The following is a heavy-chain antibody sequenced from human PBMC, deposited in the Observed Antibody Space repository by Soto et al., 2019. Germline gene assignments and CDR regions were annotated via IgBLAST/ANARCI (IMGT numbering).Heavy chain of an antibody. CDR3: ARATVVGATHSWGYYYYGMDV. CDR1: GGTFSSYA. CDR2: IIPIFGTA. J-gene: IGHJ6*02. V-gene: IGHV1-69*13. Sequence: SVKVSCKASGGTFSSYAISWVRQAPGQGLEWMGGIIPIFGTANYAQKFQGRVTITADESTSTAYMELSSLRSEDTAVYYCARATVVGATHSWGYYYYGMDVWGQGTTVTVSS. D-gene: IGHD1-26*01.